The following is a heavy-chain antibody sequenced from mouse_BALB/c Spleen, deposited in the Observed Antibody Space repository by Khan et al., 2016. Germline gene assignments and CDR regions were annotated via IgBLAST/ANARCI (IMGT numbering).Heavy chain of an antibody. V-gene: IGHV1-62-2*01. D-gene: IGHD2-2*01. CDR2: FYPGSGSI. CDR1: GYTFTEYI. J-gene: IGHJ2*01. CDR3: ARHEGRAMVTPVYFDN. Sequence: QVQLQESGAELAKPGASVKLSCKTSGYTFTEYIIHWVKQRSGQGLEWIGWFYPGSGSIQSHEKYKDKATLTTHKSSSTVYMSPSRLTSVDSAIYFWARHEGRAMVTPVYFDNWGQGTTLTVSS.